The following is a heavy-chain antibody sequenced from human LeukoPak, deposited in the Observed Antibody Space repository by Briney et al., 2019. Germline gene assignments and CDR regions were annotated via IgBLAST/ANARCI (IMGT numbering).Heavy chain of an antibody. Sequence: SETLSLTCAVYGGSFSGYYWSWIRQPPGKGLEWIGEINHSGSTNYNPSLKSRVTISVDTSKNQFSLKLSSVTAADTAVYYCARAQYSSGWYGQSSANFDYWGQGTLATVSS. J-gene: IGHJ4*02. CDR2: INHSGST. CDR3: ARAQYSSGWYGQSSANFDY. D-gene: IGHD6-19*01. V-gene: IGHV4-34*01. CDR1: GGSFSGYY.